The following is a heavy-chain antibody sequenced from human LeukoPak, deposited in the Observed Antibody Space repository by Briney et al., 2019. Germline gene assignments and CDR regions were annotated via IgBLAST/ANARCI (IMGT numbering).Heavy chain of an antibody. D-gene: IGHD6-19*01. Sequence: GASVKVSCKASGGTFSSYAISWVRQAPGQGLEWMGGIIPIFGTANYAQKFQGRVTITADESTSTAYMELSSLRSEDTAVYYCARAFKGHRIAVAGTEYGYWGQGTLVTVSS. V-gene: IGHV1-69*13. CDR2: IIPIFGTA. CDR1: GGTFSSYA. J-gene: IGHJ4*02. CDR3: ARAFKGHRIAVAGTEYGY.